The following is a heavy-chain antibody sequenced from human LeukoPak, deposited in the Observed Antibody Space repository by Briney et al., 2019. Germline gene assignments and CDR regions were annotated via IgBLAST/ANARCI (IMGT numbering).Heavy chain of an antibody. J-gene: IGHJ3*01. Sequence: RPGGSLRLSCAASGFTFDDYGMSWVRQAPGKGLEWVSGVNWNGGSTGYADSVKGRFTISRDNDKNSLYLQMNSLTAEDTAIYYCAREVGGSRAFDVWGQGTMVTVSS. D-gene: IGHD6-13*01. CDR3: AREVGGSRAFDV. CDR2: VNWNGGST. V-gene: IGHV3-20*04. CDR1: GFTFDDYG.